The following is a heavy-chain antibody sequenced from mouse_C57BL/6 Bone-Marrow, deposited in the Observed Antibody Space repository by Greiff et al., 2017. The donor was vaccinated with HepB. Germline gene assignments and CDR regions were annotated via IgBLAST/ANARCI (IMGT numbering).Heavy chain of an antibody. D-gene: IGHD2-5*01. V-gene: IGHV6-6*01. CDR1: GFTFSDAW. J-gene: IGHJ4*01. CDR3: TTHSNVPYAMDY. Sequence: EVKVVESGGGLVQPGGSMKLSCAASGFTFSDAWMDWVRQSPEKGLEWVAEIRNKANNHATYYAESVKGRFTISRDDSKSSVYLQMNSLRAEDTGIYYCTTHSNVPYAMDYWGQGTSVTGSS. CDR2: IRNKANNHAT.